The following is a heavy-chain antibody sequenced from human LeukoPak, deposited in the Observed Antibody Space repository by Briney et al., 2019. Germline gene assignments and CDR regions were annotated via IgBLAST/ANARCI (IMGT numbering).Heavy chain of an antibody. CDR2: IFPGDSDT. Sequence: GESLKISCKSSGYTFTSYWIGWVRQMPGKGLEWMGIIFPGDSDTRYSPSFQGQVTISADKSISTAYRQWGSLKASDTAIYDCARRDSSGYSEYWGQGTLVTVSS. CDR3: ARRDSSGYSEY. J-gene: IGHJ4*02. CDR1: GYTFTSYW. V-gene: IGHV5-51*01. D-gene: IGHD3-22*01.